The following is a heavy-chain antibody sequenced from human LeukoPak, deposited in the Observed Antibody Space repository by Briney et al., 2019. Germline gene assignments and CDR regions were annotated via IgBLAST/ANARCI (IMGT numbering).Heavy chain of an antibody. J-gene: IGHJ4*02. CDR1: GNYW. CDR2: INSDGSWT. Sequence: GGSLRLSCAASGNYWMHWVRQVPGKGLVWVSHINSDGSWTSYADSVKGRFTISKDNAKNTVYLQMNSLRAEDTAVYYCVSFYETYWGRGTLVTVS. D-gene: IGHD5/OR15-5a*01. CDR3: VSFYETY. V-gene: IGHV3-74*01.